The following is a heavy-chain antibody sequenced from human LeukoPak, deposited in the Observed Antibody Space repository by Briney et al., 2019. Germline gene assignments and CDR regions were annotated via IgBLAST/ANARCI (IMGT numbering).Heavy chain of an antibody. CDR1: GFTFSSYG. Sequence: GGSLRLSCAASGFTFSSYGMHWVCQAPGKGLEWVAVIWYDGSNKYYADSVKGRFTISRDNSKNTLYLQMNSLRAEDTAVYYCARGGLFGVVITPDAFDIWGQGTMVTVSS. D-gene: IGHD3-3*01. CDR2: IWYDGSNK. V-gene: IGHV3-33*01. CDR3: ARGGLFGVVITPDAFDI. J-gene: IGHJ3*02.